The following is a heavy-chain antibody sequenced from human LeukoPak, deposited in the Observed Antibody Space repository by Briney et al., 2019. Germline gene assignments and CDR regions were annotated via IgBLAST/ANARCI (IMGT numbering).Heavy chain of an antibody. CDR1: GYTFTGYY. Sequence: ASVKVSCKASGYTFTGYYMHWVRQAPGQGLEWMGWINPNSGGTNYAQKFQGWVTMTRDTSISTAYMELSRLRSDDTAVYYCARGYDILTGYTAFDPWGQGTLVTVSS. CDR3: ARGYDILTGYTAFDP. V-gene: IGHV1-2*04. J-gene: IGHJ5*02. D-gene: IGHD3-9*01. CDR2: INPNSGGT.